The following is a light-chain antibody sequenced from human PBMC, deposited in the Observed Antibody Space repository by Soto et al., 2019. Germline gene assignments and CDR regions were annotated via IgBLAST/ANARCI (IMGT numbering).Light chain of an antibody. CDR2: GAS. CDR3: QQYYDWPSLT. CDR1: QSVSSN. V-gene: IGKV3-15*01. J-gene: IGKJ4*01. Sequence: EIVMTQSPATLSVSPGERATFSCRASQSVSSNLAWYQQKAGQAPRLLIYGASARATGIPARFSGSGSGTEFTLSISSLQSEDFAVYYCQQYYDWPSLTFGGGTKVEIK.